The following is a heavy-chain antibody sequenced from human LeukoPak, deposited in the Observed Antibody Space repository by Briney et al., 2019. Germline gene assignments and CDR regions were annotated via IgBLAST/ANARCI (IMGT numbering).Heavy chain of an antibody. D-gene: IGHD3-22*01. CDR1: GITLSNYG. V-gene: IGHV3-23*01. Sequence: GSLRLSCAVSGITLSNYGMSWVRRAPGKGLEWVAGISGSGGSTNFADSVKGRFTISRDNPRNTLYLQMNSLRAEDTAVYFCAKRAVVIRVILVGFHKEAYYFDSWGQGALVTVSS. CDR3: AKRAVVIRVILVGFHKEAYYFDS. J-gene: IGHJ4*02. CDR2: ISGSGGST.